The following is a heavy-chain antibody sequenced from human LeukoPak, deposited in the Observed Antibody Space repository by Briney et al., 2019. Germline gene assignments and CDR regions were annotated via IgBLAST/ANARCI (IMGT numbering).Heavy chain of an antibody. CDR2: ISYDGSNK. V-gene: IGHV3-30-3*01. D-gene: IGHD6-13*01. Sequence: PGRSLRLSCAASGFTFSSYAMHWVRQAPGKGLEWVAVISYDGSNKYYADSVKGRFTISRDNSKNTLYLRMNSLRAEDTAVYYCAPSSSSPVGWGQGTLVTVSS. CDR3: APSSSSPVG. J-gene: IGHJ4*02. CDR1: GFTFSSYA.